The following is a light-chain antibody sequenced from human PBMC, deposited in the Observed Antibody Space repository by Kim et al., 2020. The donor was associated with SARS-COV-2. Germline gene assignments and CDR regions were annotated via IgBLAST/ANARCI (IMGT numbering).Light chain of an antibody. V-gene: IGLV3-1*01. Sequence: SLAPGQTASITCSGDKVGDKYACWYQQKPGQSPVLVIYQDSKLPSGIPERFSGSNSGNTATLTISGTQAMDEADYYCQAWDSSTAVFGGGTQLTVL. CDR1: KVGDKY. CDR2: QDS. CDR3: QAWDSSTAV. J-gene: IGLJ2*01.